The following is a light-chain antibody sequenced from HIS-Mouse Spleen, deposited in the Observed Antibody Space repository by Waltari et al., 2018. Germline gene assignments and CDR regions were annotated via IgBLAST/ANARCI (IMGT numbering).Light chain of an antibody. J-gene: IGKJ5*01. CDR1: QGISSA. V-gene: IGKV1-13*02. Sequence: AIQLTQSPSSLSASVGDRGTITCRASQGISSALAWYQQKPGKAPKLLIYDASSLESGVTSRFSGSGSGTDFTLTISSLQPEDFATYYCQQFNSYPVTFGQGTRLEIK. CDR3: QQFNSYPVT. CDR2: DAS.